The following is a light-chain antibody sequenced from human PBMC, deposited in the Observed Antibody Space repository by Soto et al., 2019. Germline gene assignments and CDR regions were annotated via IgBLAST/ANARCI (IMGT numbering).Light chain of an antibody. Sequence: QSVLTQSPSASASLGASVKLTCNLSSGHSSYAIAWHQQQPEKGPRYLMKLNSDGSHSKGDGIPDRFSGSSSGAERYLTISSLQSEDEADYYCPTWGTGGVFGTGTKLTVL. J-gene: IGLJ1*01. CDR2: LNSDGSH. CDR1: SGHSSYA. V-gene: IGLV4-69*01. CDR3: PTWGTGGV.